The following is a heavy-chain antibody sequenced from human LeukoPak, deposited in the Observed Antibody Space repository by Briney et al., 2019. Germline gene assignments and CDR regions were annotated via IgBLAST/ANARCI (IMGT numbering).Heavy chain of an antibody. D-gene: IGHD3-10*01. CDR3: ARVRMVRVVIYAFDI. CDR2: IYHSGST. V-gene: IGHV4-30-2*01. Sequence: SETLSLTCAVSGGSISSGGYSWSWIRQPPGKGLEWIGYIYHSGSTYYNPSLKSRVTISVDRSKNQFSLKLSSVTAADTAVYYCARVRMVRVVIYAFDIWGQGTMVTVSS. CDR1: GGSISSGGYS. J-gene: IGHJ3*02.